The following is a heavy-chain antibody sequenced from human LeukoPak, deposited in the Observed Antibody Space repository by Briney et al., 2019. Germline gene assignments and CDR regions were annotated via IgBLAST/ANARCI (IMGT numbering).Heavy chain of an antibody. CDR1: GFTFSSYE. CDR2: ISSSSSYI. Sequence: GGSLRLSCAAPGFTFSSYEMNWVRQAPGKGLEWVSYISSSSSYIYYADSVKGRFTISRDNAKNSLYLQMNSLRAEDTAVYYCARDRNSGIYYGSGRDFDYWGQGTLVTVSS. CDR3: ARDRNSGIYYGSGRDFDY. V-gene: IGHV3-21*05. J-gene: IGHJ4*02. D-gene: IGHD3-10*01.